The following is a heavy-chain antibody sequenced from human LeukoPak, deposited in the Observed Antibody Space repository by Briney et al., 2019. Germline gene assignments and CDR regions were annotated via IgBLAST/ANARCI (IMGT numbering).Heavy chain of an antibody. CDR2: IYSGGST. D-gene: IGHD4-17*01. CDR3: AKGHNTVTTAGEY. Sequence: GGSLRLSCAASGFTVSSNYMSWVRQAPGKGLEWVSVIYSGGSTYYADSVKGRFTISRDNSKSTLYLQMNSLRAEDTAVYYCAKGHNTVTTAGEYWGQGTLVTVSS. CDR1: GFTVSSNY. V-gene: IGHV3-53*01. J-gene: IGHJ4*02.